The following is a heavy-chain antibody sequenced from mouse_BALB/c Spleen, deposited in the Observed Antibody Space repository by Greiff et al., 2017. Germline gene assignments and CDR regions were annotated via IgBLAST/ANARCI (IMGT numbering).Heavy chain of an antibody. Sequence: EVKLMESGPGLVKPSQSLSLTCTVTGYSITSDYAWNWIRQFPGNKLEWMGYISYSGSTSYNPSLKSRISITRDTSKNQFFLQLNSVTTEDTATYYCARDGGYGWFAYWGQGTLVTVSA. V-gene: IGHV3-2*02. J-gene: IGHJ3*01. CDR1: GYSITSDYA. D-gene: IGHD1-2*01. CDR3: ARDGGYGWFAY. CDR2: ISYSGST.